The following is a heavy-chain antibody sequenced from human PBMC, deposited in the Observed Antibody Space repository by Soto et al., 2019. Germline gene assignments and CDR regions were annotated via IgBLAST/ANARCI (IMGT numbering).Heavy chain of an antibody. CDR2: IYYSGST. CDR3: AMSGYYNLGAFDI. Sequence: PSETLSLTGTVSGGSISSYYWSWIRQPPGKGLEWIGYIYYSGSTNYNPSLKSRVTISVDTSKNQFSLKLSSVTAADTAVYYCAMSGYYNLGAFDIWGQGTMVTVSS. J-gene: IGHJ3*02. D-gene: IGHD3-22*01. V-gene: IGHV4-59*01. CDR1: GGSISSYY.